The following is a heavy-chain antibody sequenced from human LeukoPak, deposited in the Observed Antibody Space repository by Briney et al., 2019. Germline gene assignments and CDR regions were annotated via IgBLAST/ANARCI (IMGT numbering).Heavy chain of an antibody. V-gene: IGHV4-39*07. CDR1: GDSVSSSNYY. D-gene: IGHD3-10*01. CDR3: ARVFDSGSQAYFYYMDV. J-gene: IGHJ6*03. CDR2: IYYSGST. Sequence: SETLSLTCTVSGDSVSSSNYYWAWIRQPPGKGLEWIGNIYYSGSTYYNPSLKSRLTISVDTSKNQFSLKLTSVTAADTAVYYCARVFDSGSQAYFYYMDVWGKGTTVTISS.